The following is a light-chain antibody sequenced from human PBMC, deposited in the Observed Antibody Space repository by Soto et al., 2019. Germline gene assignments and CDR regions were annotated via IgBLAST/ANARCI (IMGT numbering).Light chain of an antibody. CDR2: VAS. CDR3: QHYNSYSGT. J-gene: IGKJ1*01. Sequence: DIQMTQSPSTLSASVGDRVTITCRASQSISSWLAWYQQKPGKAPKLLIYVASSLKSGVPSRFSGSGSGTEFTLTISSLQPDDFATYYCQHYNSYSGTFGQGTKVEIK. CDR1: QSISSW. V-gene: IGKV1-5*01.